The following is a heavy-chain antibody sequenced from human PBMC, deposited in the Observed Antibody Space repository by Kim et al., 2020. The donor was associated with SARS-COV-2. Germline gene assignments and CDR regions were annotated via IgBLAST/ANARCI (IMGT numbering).Heavy chain of an antibody. CDR1: GGSFSGYY. Sequence: SETLSLTCAVYGGSFSGYYWSWIRQPPGKGLEWIGEINHSGSTNYNPSLKSRVTISVDTSKNQFSLKLSSVTAADTAVYYCARGWEWLVPDWNYWGQGTLVTVSS. V-gene: IGHV4-34*01. D-gene: IGHD6-19*01. CDR2: INHSGST. CDR3: ARGWEWLVPDWNY. J-gene: IGHJ4*02.